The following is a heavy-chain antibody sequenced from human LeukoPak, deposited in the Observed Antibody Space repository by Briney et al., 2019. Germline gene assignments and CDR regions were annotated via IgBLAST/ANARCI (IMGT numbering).Heavy chain of an antibody. CDR1: GGTFSSYA. J-gene: IGHJ6*04. CDR2: IIPIFGTA. CDR3: ARSQVAATHYYYYGMDV. D-gene: IGHD2-15*01. V-gene: IGHV1-69*13. Sequence: SVKVSCKASGGTFSSYAISWVRQAPGQGLEWMGGIIPIFGTANYAQKFRGRVTITADESTSTAYMELSSLRSEDTAVYYCARSQVAATHYYYYGMDVWGKGTTVTVSS.